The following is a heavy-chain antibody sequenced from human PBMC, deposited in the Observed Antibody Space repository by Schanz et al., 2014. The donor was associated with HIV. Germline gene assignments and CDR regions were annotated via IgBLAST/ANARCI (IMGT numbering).Heavy chain of an antibody. CDR3: ARARAKIEGRPVGNWFDP. Sequence: QVQLLQSGAEVRKPGASVRVSCETSGYTFFDYDINWVRQAPGQGLEWMGWVNPESGNTGMADKFLGRLSLTRFTSTGTAYMELRGLTSEDTAVYFCARARAKIEGRPVGNWFDPWGQGTLVTVSS. D-gene: IGHD6-6*01. J-gene: IGHJ5*02. CDR1: GYTFFDYD. CDR2: VNPESGNT. V-gene: IGHV1-8*02.